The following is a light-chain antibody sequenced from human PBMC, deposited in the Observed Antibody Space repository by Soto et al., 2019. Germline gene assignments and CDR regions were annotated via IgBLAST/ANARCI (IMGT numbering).Light chain of an antibody. V-gene: IGKV1-5*03. CDR3: QHYGSYPAT. CDR1: QTVSSW. CDR2: KAS. Sequence: DIQMTQSPSTLSVSVGDRVTLTCRASQTVSSWLAWYQQKPGKAPKLLIYKASTIESGVPDRFSGSGSGTDFTLTISSLQPDDFATYYCQHYGSYPATFGQGTKVDIK. J-gene: IGKJ1*01.